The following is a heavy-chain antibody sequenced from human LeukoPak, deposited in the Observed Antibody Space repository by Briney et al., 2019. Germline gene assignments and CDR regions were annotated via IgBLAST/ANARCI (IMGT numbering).Heavy chain of an antibody. CDR2: IWYDGSNK. V-gene: IGHV3-33*01. CDR3: ARRLVVAASYGMDV. Sequence: GGSLRLSCAASGFTFNRYVMHWVRQAPGKGLEWVAVIWYDGSNKYYADSVKGRFTISRDNSKNTLYLQMNSLRVEDTAVYYCARRLVVAASYGMDVWGQGTTVTVSS. J-gene: IGHJ6*02. CDR1: GFTFNRYV. D-gene: IGHD2-15*01.